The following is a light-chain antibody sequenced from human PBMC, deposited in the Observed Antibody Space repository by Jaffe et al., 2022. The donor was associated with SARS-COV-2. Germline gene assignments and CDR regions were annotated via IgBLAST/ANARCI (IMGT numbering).Light chain of an antibody. CDR2: GAS. CDR3: QHYNIWPYT. V-gene: IGKV3-15*01. Sequence: EIVMTQSPATLSVSPGERATLSCRASQSVSGKLAWYQQKPGQSPSLLIYGASTRAAGVPARFSGSGSETDFTLTISSLQSEDFAVYYCQHYNIWPYTFGQGTKLEV. CDR1: QSVSGK. J-gene: IGKJ2*01.